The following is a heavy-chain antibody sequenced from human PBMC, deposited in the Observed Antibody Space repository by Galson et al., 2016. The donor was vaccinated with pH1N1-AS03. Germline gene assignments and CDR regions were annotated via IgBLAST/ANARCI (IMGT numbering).Heavy chain of an antibody. CDR1: GFTFSSHG. V-gene: IGHV3-33*01. CDR2: IWHDGSEK. Sequence: SLRLSCAASGFTFSSHGMHWVRQTPGKGLEWVAVIWHDGSEKYYADSVKGRFTISRDNSKNTLYLQMNSLRAEDTALYYCARESTGTEHIVVVTGRYGYYYMDVWGKGTTVTVSS. D-gene: IGHD2-21*02. CDR3: ARESTGTEHIVVVTGRYGYYYMDV. J-gene: IGHJ6*03.